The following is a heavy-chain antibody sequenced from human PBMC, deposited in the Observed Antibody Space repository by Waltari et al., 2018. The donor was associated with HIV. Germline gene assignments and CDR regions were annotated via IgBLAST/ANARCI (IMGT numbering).Heavy chain of an antibody. Sequence: EVHLVESGGNLVQPGGSLRLSCAASEFTFSIYWMTWVRKAPRKGLEWVANIKEDGSDKKYVDSVKGRFTISRDNAKNSLYLQMNSLRVEDTAMYYCARLYRWEDSSLYRHFDLWGRGTLVTVSS. D-gene: IGHD1-26*01. CDR1: EFTFSIYW. CDR2: IKEDGSDK. J-gene: IGHJ2*01. CDR3: ARLYRWEDSSLYRHFDL. V-gene: IGHV3-7*01.